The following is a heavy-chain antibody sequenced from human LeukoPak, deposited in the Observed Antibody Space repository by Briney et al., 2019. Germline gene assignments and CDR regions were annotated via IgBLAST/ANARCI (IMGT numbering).Heavy chain of an antibody. CDR2: IYHSGST. J-gene: IGHJ4*02. D-gene: IGHD3-10*01. Sequence: SGTLSLTCAVSGGSISSSNWWSWVRQPPGKGLEWIGEIYHSGSTNYNPSLKSRVTISVDKSKNQFSLKLSSVTAADTAVYYCARDRLYGSGSYAYWGQGTLVTVSS. CDR1: GGSISSSNW. CDR3: ARDRLYGSGSYAY. V-gene: IGHV4-4*02.